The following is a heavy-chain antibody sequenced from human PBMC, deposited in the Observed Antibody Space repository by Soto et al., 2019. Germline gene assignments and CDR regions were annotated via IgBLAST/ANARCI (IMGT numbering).Heavy chain of an antibody. J-gene: IGHJ5*02. D-gene: IGHD3-3*01. Sequence: GGSLRLSCAASGFTFSSYAMSWVRQAPGKGLEWVSGISGSGGRTYYADSVKGRFTISRDNSKNTLYLQMNSLRADDTAIYYCAKFGDFWSGYIPNWFDPWGQGTLVTVSS. V-gene: IGHV3-23*01. CDR2: ISGSGGRT. CDR3: AKFGDFWSGYIPNWFDP. CDR1: GFTFSSYA.